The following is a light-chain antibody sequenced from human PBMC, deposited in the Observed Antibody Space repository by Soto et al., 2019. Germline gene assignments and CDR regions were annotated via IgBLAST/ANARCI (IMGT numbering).Light chain of an antibody. J-gene: IGKJ5*01. V-gene: IGKV3D-15*01. CDR3: QQYNNWPPTT. CDR1: QSVSNN. CDR2: LAS. Sequence: EIVMTQSPATLSVSPGERATLSCRASQSVSNNLAWYQQKPGQAPRLLIYLASTRATGIPARFSGSGCGTEFTLTITSLQSEDFAVYYCQQYNNWPPTTFGQGTRLEIK.